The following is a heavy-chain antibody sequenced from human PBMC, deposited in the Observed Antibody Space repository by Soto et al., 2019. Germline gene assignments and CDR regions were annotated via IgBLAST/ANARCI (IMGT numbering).Heavy chain of an antibody. CDR1: GGIFSSHA. Sequence: QVQLVQSGAEVKKPGSAVKVSCKASGGIFSSHAFSWVRQAPGQGLEWMGGIIPIFGRANYAQKFQGRVTISADESTRRVHMEVKSLRFEATAVYYCARSLGGDRSGAFDFWVQGTMVSVSS. D-gene: IGHD2-21*02. J-gene: IGHJ3*01. CDR3: ARSLGGDRSGAFDF. V-gene: IGHV1-69*01. CDR2: IIPIFGRA.